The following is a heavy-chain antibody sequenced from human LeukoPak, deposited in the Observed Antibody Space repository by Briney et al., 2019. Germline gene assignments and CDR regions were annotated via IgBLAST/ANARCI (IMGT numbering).Heavy chain of an antibody. J-gene: IGHJ4*01. V-gene: IGHV4-39*02. CDR2: IYYTGSA. D-gene: IGHD6-13*01. Sequence: SETLSLTCTVSGGSISSTSYYWGWIRQPPGKGLEWIGGIYYTGSAYYNPALKSRVTISVDTSKNQFSLKLSSVTAADTAVYYCARDLGSSSWFDYWGHRILVTVSS. CDR1: GGSISSTSYY. CDR3: ARDLGSSSWFDY.